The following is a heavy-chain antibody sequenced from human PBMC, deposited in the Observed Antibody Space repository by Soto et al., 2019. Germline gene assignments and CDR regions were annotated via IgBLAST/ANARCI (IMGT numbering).Heavy chain of an antibody. Sequence: PSETLSLTCTVSGGSISSYYWSWMRQPAGKGLEWIGRIYTSGSTNYNPSLKSRVTMSVDTSKNQFSLKLSSVTAADTAVYYCARSVVAITMGGMDVWGQGTTVTVSS. J-gene: IGHJ6*02. D-gene: IGHD5-12*01. CDR3: ARSVVAITMGGMDV. CDR1: GGSISSYY. V-gene: IGHV4-4*07. CDR2: IYTSGST.